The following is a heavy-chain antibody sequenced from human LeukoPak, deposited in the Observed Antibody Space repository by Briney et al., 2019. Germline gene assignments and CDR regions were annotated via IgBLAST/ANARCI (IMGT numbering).Heavy chain of an antibody. CDR2: FSVGGGTT. Sequence: GGSLRLSCAASGFIFSSYGMHWVRQAPGKGLEWVSAFSVGGGTTFYADSVKGRFTISRDNSKNMLYLQMNSLRAEDTAVYYCARTPAYCGGDCYSTFDHWGQGTLVTVSS. V-gene: IGHV3-23*01. D-gene: IGHD2-21*02. CDR3: ARTPAYCGGDCYSTFDH. CDR1: GFIFSSYG. J-gene: IGHJ4*02.